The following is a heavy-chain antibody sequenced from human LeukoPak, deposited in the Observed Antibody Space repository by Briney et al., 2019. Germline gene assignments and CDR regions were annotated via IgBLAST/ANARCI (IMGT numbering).Heavy chain of an antibody. V-gene: IGHV3-23*01. CDR2: ISGSGGST. Sequence: GGSLRLSCAASGFTFSSYAMSWVRQAPGKGLEWVSAISGSGGSTYYADSVKGRFTISRDNSKNTLYLQMNSLRAEDTAVYYRANPGVVPAAIREPRDDAFDIWGQGTMVTVSS. J-gene: IGHJ3*02. CDR1: GFTFSSYA. D-gene: IGHD2-2*02. CDR3: ANPGVVPAAIREPRDDAFDI.